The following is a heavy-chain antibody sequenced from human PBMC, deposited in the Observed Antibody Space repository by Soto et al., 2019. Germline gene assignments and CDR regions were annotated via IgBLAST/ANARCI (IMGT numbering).Heavy chain of an antibody. Sequence: GGSLRLSCAASGFTFDDYGMSWVRQAPGKGLEWVSGINWNGGSTGYADSVKGRFTISRDNAKNSMYLQMNSLRAEDTALYHCAGFSPPDILTGYSSGSTWFDPWGQGTLVTVSS. CDR2: INWNGGST. CDR3: AGFSPPDILTGYSSGSTWFDP. J-gene: IGHJ5*02. D-gene: IGHD3-9*01. CDR1: GFTFDDYG. V-gene: IGHV3-20*01.